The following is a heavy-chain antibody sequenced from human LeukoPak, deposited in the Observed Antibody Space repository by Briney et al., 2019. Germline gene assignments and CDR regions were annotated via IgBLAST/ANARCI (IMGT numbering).Heavy chain of an antibody. J-gene: IGHJ4*02. CDR2: ISISGTKT. Sequence: GGSLRLSCAASGFTFSSYAMSWVRQAPGKGLEWVSAISISGTKTYYADSVKGRFTISRDNSKNTLYLQMYSLRAEDTAVYYCANEIRPNDYWGQGTLVTVSS. V-gene: IGHV3-23*01. D-gene: IGHD4-17*01. CDR1: GFTFSSYA. CDR3: ANEIRPNDY.